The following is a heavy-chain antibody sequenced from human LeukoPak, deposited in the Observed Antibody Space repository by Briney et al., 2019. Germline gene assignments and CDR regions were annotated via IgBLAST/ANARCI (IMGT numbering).Heavy chain of an antibody. J-gene: IGHJ4*02. D-gene: IGHD2-21*01. V-gene: IGHV1-2*02. Sequence: ASVKVSCKASGYTFTGYYMHWVRQAPGQGLEWMGWINPNSGGTNYAQKLQGRVTMTTDTSTSTAYMELRSLRSDDTAVYYCARLLPKTGDLADYWGQGTLVTVSS. CDR3: ARLLPKTGDLADY. CDR1: GYTFTGYY. CDR2: INPNSGGT.